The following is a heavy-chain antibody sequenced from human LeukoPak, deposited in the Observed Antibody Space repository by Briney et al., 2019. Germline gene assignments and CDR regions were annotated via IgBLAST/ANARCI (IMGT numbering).Heavy chain of an antibody. J-gene: IGHJ4*02. Sequence: GGSLRLSCAASGFTFSSYSMNWVRQAPGKGLEWVSSISSSSSYIYYADSVEGRFTISRDNAKNSLYLQMNSLRAEDTAVYYCARKARYCSSTSCYQDYWGQGTLVTVSS. CDR3: ARKARYCSSTSCYQDY. CDR1: GFTFSSYS. D-gene: IGHD2-2*01. V-gene: IGHV3-21*01. CDR2: ISSSSSYI.